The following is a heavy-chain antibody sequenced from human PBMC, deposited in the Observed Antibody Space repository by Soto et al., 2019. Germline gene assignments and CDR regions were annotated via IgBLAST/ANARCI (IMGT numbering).Heavy chain of an antibody. V-gene: IGHV1-69*13. Sequence: SVKVSCKASGGTFSSYAISWVRQAPGQGLEWMGGIIPIFGTANYAQKFRGRVTVTADESTSTAYMELSSLRSEDTAVYYCASLITFGGVIAPGYWGQGTLVTVSS. D-gene: IGHD3-16*02. CDR3: ASLITFGGVIAPGY. J-gene: IGHJ4*02. CDR1: GGTFSSYA. CDR2: IIPIFGTA.